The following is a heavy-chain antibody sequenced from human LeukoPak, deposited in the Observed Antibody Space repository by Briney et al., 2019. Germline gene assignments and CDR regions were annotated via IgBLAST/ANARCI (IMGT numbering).Heavy chain of an antibody. CDR2: IYYSGGT. D-gene: IGHD6-6*01. J-gene: IGHJ4*02. V-gene: IGHV4-39*01. Sequence: SETLSLTCTVSGGSISSSTYYWGCIRQSPGKGLEWIGSIYYSGGTFYNPSLKSRVTISVDTSKHQFSLKLRSVTAADTAVYYCVTCEPRIAVENWGQGTRVTVSS. CDR3: VTCEPRIAVEN. CDR1: GGSISSSTYY.